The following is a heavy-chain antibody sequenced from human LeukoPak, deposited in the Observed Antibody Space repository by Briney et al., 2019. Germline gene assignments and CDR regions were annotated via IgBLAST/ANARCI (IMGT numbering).Heavy chain of an antibody. J-gene: IGHJ4*02. CDR1: GGSISTYY. CDR2: IYHSGST. CDR3: ARSDTGSSGWYGHYFDY. D-gene: IGHD6-19*01. V-gene: IGHV4-59*01. Sequence: PSETLSLTCTVSGGSISTYYWNWIRQPPGKGLEWIGYIYHSGSTNYNPSLQSRVTISVDTSKNQFSLNLNSVTAADTAVYYCARSDTGSSGWYGHYFDYWGQGTLVTVSS.